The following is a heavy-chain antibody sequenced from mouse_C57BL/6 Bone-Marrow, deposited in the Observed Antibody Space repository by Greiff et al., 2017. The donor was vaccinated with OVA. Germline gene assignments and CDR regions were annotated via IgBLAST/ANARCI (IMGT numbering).Heavy chain of an antibody. CDR3: ARGTSVDAMDY. D-gene: IGHD3-1*01. J-gene: IGHJ4*01. CDR2: IYPGSGSP. V-gene: IGHV1-55*01. Sequence: VQLQQPGAELVKPGASVKMSCKASGYTFTSYWITWVKQRPGQGLEWIGDIYPGSGSPNYNEKFKSKATLTVDTSSSTAYMKLRSLTSEDSAGYYCARGTSVDAMDYWGQGTSVTVSS. CDR1: GYTFTSYW.